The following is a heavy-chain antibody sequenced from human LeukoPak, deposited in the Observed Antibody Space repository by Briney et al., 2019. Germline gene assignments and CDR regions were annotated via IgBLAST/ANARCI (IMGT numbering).Heavy chain of an antibody. CDR2: IYYSGST. V-gene: IGHV4-59*01. D-gene: IGHD6-6*01. Sequence: SETLSLTCTVSGGSISSYYWSWIRQPPGKGLEWIGYIYYSGSTNYNPSLKSRVTISVDTSKNQFSLKLSSVTAADTAVYYCARDLPEYSSSSGAPGFDYWDQGTLVTVSS. J-gene: IGHJ4*02. CDR3: ARDLPEYSSSSGAPGFDY. CDR1: GGSISSYY.